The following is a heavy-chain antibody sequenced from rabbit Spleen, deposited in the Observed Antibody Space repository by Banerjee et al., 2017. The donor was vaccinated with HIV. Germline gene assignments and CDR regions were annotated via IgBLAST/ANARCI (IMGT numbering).Heavy chain of an antibody. CDR1: GFSFSSSDY. CDR2: IAGSSSAFT. CDR3: ARKYTPSSGGHYVL. V-gene: IGHV1S45*01. J-gene: IGHJ6*01. D-gene: IGHD1-1*01. Sequence: QEQLVESGGGLVQPEGSLALSCKASGFSFSSSDYICWVRQAPGKGLEWLSCIAGSSSAFTYSATWAKGRFTISKTSSTTVTLQMTSLTVADTATYFCARKYTPSSGGHYVLWGPGTLVTVS.